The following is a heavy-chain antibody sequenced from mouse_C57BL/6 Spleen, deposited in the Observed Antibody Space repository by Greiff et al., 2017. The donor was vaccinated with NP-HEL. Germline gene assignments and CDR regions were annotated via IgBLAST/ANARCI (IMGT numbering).Heavy chain of an antibody. Sequence: EVQLQQSGPELVKPGASVKISCKASGYTFTDYYMNWVKQSHGKSLEWIGDINPNNGGTSYNQKFKGKATLTVDKSSSTAYMELRSLTSEDSAVYYCARERVYYGNPEGFAYWGQGTLVTVSA. D-gene: IGHD2-1*01. J-gene: IGHJ3*01. CDR3: ARERVYYGNPEGFAY. CDR1: GYTFTDYY. V-gene: IGHV1-26*01. CDR2: INPNNGGT.